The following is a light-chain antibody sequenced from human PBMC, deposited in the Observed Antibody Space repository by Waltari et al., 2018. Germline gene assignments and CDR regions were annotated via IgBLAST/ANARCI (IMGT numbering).Light chain of an antibody. Sequence: QSALTQPASVSGSPGQSITISCTGTSSDIGGYNFVSWYQQHPGKVPKLLIFEVYNRPSGVSYRFSGSKSGNTASLTISGLQAEDEADYYCSSYPSSRTGIFGVGTKLTVL. CDR3: SSYPSSRTGI. CDR1: SSDIGGYNF. V-gene: IGLV2-14*01. CDR2: EVY. J-gene: IGLJ2*01.